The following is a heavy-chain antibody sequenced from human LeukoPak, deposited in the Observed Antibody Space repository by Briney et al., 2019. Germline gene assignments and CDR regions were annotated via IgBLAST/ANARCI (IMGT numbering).Heavy chain of an antibody. J-gene: IGHJ4*02. Sequence: GGSLRLSCATSGFTFSVYAMSWVRQAPGKGLEWVSYISSSSSTIYYADSVKGRFTISRDNAKNSLYLQMNSLRAEDTAVYYCARGYYDSSGYYQSFDYWGQGTLVTVSS. D-gene: IGHD3-22*01. CDR3: ARGYYDSSGYYQSFDY. CDR2: ISSSSSTI. CDR1: GFTFSVYA. V-gene: IGHV3-48*04.